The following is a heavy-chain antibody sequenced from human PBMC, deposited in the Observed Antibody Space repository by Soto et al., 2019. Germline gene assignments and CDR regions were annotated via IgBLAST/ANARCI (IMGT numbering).Heavy chain of an antibody. D-gene: IGHD6-6*01. Sequence: SETLFLTFSLYGGFVSGYYWSLIRQPPGKVLEWIGEISPSGTTNYSPSLKSRVSISVDTSKNQFSLNLTSLTAAETAVYYCARAPKVSGSAQTRPDFWRQGSLVTVSS. V-gene: IGHV4-34*01. CDR3: ARAPKVSGSAQTRPDF. CDR2: ISPSGTT. J-gene: IGHJ4*02. CDR1: GGFVSGYY.